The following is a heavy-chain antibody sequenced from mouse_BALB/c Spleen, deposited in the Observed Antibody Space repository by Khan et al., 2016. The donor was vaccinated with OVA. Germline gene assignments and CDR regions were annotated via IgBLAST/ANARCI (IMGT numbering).Heavy chain of an antibody. V-gene: IGHV3-8*02. CDR2: VTYSGNT. D-gene: IGHD2-12*01. CDR1: GDSITSGF. Sequence: EVQLVESGPSLVKPSQTLSLTCSVTGDSITSGFWNWIRKFPGNKFEYMGYVTYSGNTYYNPSLKSRISITRDTSKSQYYLQLNSVNTEDTATYFCARSYDSWTMDYWGQGTSVTVSS. J-gene: IGHJ4*01. CDR3: ARSYDSWTMDY.